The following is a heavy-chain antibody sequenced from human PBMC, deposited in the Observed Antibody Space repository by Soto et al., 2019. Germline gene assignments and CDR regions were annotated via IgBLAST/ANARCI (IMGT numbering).Heavy chain of an antibody. J-gene: IGHJ3*02. D-gene: IGHD3-22*01. CDR3: DSSGDAFDI. CDR1: GFTFSSYA. V-gene: IGHV3-23*01. Sequence: GGSLRLSCAASGFTFSSYAMNWVRQAPGKGLEWVSAISGSGGSTYYADSVKGRFTISRDNSKNTLYLQMNSLRAEDTAIYYYDSSGDAFDIWGQGTMVTVSS. CDR2: ISGSGGST.